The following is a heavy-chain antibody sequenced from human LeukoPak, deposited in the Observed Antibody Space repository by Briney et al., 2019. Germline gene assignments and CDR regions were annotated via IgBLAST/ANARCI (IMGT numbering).Heavy chain of an antibody. CDR1: GGSFSGYY. D-gene: IGHD3-3*01. Sequence: KPSETLSLTCAVYGGSFSGYYWSWIRQPPGRGLEWIGEIDHSGNTNYNPSLKSRVTISLDTSKNQFSLRLTSVTAADTAVYYCARGPSSRFGVVTLSGLDYWGQGTLVTVSS. CDR3: ARGPSSRFGVVTLSGLDY. V-gene: IGHV4-34*01. J-gene: IGHJ4*02. CDR2: IDHSGNT.